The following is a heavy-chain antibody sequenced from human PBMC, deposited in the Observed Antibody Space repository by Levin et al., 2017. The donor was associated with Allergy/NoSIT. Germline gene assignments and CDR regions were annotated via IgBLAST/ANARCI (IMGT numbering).Heavy chain of an antibody. J-gene: IGHJ5*02. Sequence: SSETLSLTCSVSGASITSYYWSWVRQPAGKGLEWIGRIFAGGRITYNPSLKGRVTMSVDTSKNQISLSLSSVTAADTAVYYCARFLMIVSGGITAHWFDPWGQGTLVTVSS. CDR1: GASITSYY. D-gene: IGHD3-16*01. CDR3: ARFLMIVSGGITAHWFDP. CDR2: IFAGGRI. V-gene: IGHV4-4*07.